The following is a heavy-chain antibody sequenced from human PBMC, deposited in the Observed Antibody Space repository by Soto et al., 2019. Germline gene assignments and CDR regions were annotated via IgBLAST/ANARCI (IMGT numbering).Heavy chain of an antibody. V-gene: IGHV3-48*02. CDR2: INRNNGVV. Sequence: PGVSLRVPCAACGFSFSGYNMNWVRQAPGRGLEWVSYINRNNGVVSYADSLKGRFTISRDNEKKSMSLQLNSLRDEATAGYYCAREGKTAFGDVLGPFDYWSQGILVTVSS. CDR3: AREGKTAFGDVLGPFDY. J-gene: IGHJ4*02. CDR1: GFSFSGYN. D-gene: IGHD3-3*01.